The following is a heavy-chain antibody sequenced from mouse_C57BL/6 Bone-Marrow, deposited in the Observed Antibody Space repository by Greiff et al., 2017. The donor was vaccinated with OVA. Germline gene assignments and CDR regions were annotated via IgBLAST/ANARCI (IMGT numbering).Heavy chain of an antibody. V-gene: IGHV1-7*01. CDR1: GYTFTSYW. CDR3: ARRGYYYGSIWYFDV. D-gene: IGHD1-1*01. Sequence: VQLQQPGAELVKPGASVKVSCKASGYTFTSYWMHWVKQRPGQGLEWIGYINPSSGYTKYNQKFKDKATLTADKSSSTAYMQLSSLTYEDSAVYYCARRGYYYGSIWYFDVWGTGTTVTVSS. J-gene: IGHJ1*03. CDR2: INPSSGYT.